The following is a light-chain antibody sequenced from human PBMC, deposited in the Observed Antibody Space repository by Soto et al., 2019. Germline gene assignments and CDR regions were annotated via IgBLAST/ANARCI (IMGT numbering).Light chain of an antibody. CDR1: SSDVGGYNY. CDR3: SSYAGSHTYEV. V-gene: IGLV2-14*01. J-gene: IGLJ3*02. Sequence: QSALTQPASVSGSLGQSITISCTGTSSDVGGYNYVSWYQQHPGKAPKVMIFEVSRRPSGVSNRFSGSKSGNTASLTISGLQSEDEADYHCSSYAGSHTYEVFGGGTKVTVL. CDR2: EVS.